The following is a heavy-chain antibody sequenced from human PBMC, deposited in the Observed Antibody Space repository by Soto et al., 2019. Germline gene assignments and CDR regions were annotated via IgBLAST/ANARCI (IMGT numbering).Heavy chain of an antibody. J-gene: IGHJ1*01. CDR1: GGSISRGGYY. CDR2: IFYSGNP. Sequence: SETLSLTCTVSGGSISRGGYYWSWIRQHPGKGLEWIGDIFYSGNPRYNPSLKSRVTISVDTSKNQFSLKLSSVTAADTAVYYCASGQYSSAWYRAEYFQHWGQGTLVTVSS. CDR3: ASGQYSSAWYRAEYFQH. D-gene: IGHD6-19*01. V-gene: IGHV4-31*03.